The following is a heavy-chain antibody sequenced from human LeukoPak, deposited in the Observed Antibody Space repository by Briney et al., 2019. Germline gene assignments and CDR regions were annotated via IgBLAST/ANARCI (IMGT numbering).Heavy chain of an antibody. CDR2: INHSGST. Sequence: SETLSLTCAVYGGSFSGYYWSWLRQPPGKGLEWIGEINHSGSTNYNPSLKSRVTISVDTSKNQFSLKLSSVTAADTAVYYCARAARPQYYFDYWGQGTLVTVSS. V-gene: IGHV4-34*01. D-gene: IGHD6-6*01. CDR3: ARAARPQYYFDY. J-gene: IGHJ4*02. CDR1: GGSFSGYY.